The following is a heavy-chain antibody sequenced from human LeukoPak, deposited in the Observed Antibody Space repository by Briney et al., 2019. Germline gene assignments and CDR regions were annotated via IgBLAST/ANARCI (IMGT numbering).Heavy chain of an antibody. CDR2: IYTSGST. V-gene: IGHV4-4*07. CDR1: GGSISSYY. J-gene: IGHJ5*02. D-gene: IGHD3-10*01. CDR3: ARDRRDPNWFDP. Sequence: SETLSLTCTVSGGSISSYYWSWIRQPAGKGLEWIGRIYTSGSTNYNPSLKSRVTMSVDTSKNQFSLKLSSVTAADPAVYYCARDRRDPNWFDPWGQGTLVTVSS.